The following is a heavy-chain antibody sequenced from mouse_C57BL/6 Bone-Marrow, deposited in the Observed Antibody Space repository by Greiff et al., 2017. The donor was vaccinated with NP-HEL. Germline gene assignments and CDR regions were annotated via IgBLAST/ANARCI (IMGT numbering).Heavy chain of an antibody. CDR2: IHPNSGST. Sequence: VKLQQPGAELVKPGASVKLSCKASGYTFTSYWMHWVKQRPGQGLEWIGMIHPNSGSTNYNEKFKSKATLTVDKSSSTAYMQLSSLTSEDSAVYYCARGKIYYGLDVWGTGTTVTVSS. CDR3: ARGKIYYGLDV. J-gene: IGHJ1*03. D-gene: IGHD2-1*01. V-gene: IGHV1-64*01. CDR1: GYTFTSYW.